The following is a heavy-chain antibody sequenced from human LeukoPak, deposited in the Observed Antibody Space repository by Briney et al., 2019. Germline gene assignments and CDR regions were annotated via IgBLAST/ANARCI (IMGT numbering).Heavy chain of an antibody. D-gene: IGHD6-19*01. CDR2: MNPNSGYT. V-gene: IGHV1-8*03. J-gene: IGHJ4*02. Sequence: GASVKVSCKASGYTFTTYDINWVRQATGQGLEWMGWMNPNSGYTGYAQKFQGRVTITRDTSISTAYMELSSLRSEDTAVYYRARVAGSIDYWGQGTLVTVSS. CDR1: GYTFTTYD. CDR3: ARVAGSIDY.